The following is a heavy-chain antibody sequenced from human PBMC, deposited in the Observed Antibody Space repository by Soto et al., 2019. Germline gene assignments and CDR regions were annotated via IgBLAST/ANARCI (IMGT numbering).Heavy chain of an antibody. CDR2: ISASGSPI. J-gene: IGHJ5*02. V-gene: IGHV3-48*03. Sequence: GGSLRLSCAASGFSFSTSEMNWVRQAPGKGLEWISYISASGSPIFYADSVKGRFIVSRDNAKNSLYLQMNSLRVEDTAVYYCARDLKSSGWYNWFDPWGQGTLVTVSS. CDR3: ARDLKSSGWYNWFDP. CDR1: GFSFSTSE. D-gene: IGHD6-19*01.